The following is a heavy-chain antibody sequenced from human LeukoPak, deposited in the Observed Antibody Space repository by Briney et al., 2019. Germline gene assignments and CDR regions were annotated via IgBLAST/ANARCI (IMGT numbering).Heavy chain of an antibody. CDR3: ARDRVVGLIRRDGRWGYYFDY. V-gene: IGHV4-31*03. D-gene: IGHD5-24*01. CDR1: GGSISSSNYY. J-gene: IGHJ4*02. Sequence: SETLSLTCTVSGGSISSSNYYWGWIRQHPGKGLEWIGYIYYSGSTYYNPSLKSRVTISVDTSKNQFSLKLSSVTAADTAVYYCARDRVVGLIRRDGRWGYYFDYWGQGTLVTVSS. CDR2: IYYSGST.